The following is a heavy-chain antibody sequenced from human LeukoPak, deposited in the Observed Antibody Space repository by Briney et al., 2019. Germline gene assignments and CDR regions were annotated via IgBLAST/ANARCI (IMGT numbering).Heavy chain of an antibody. CDR2: INSDGSST. J-gene: IGHJ5*02. V-gene: IGHV3-74*01. D-gene: IGHD2-21*02. Sequence: AGGSLRLSCAASGFTLSSYWMHWVRQAPGKGLVWVSRINSDGSSTSYADSVKGRLTISRDNAKNTLYLQMNSLRAEDTAVYYCTRDLLYCGGDCLDPWGQGTLVTVSS. CDR1: GFTLSSYW. CDR3: TRDLLYCGGDCLDP.